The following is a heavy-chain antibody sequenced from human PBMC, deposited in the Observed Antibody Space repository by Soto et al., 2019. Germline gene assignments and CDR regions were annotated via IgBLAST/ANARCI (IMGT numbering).Heavy chain of an antibody. D-gene: IGHD3-9*01. J-gene: IGHJ4*02. V-gene: IGHV1-69*13. CDR3: ARDYRHYDILTGYYIPYYFDY. Sequence: SVKVSCKASGGTFSSYAISWVRQAPGQGLEWMGGIIPIFGTANYAQKFQGRVTITADESTSTAYMELSSLRSEDTAVYYCARDYRHYDILTGYYIPYYFDYWGQGT. CDR2: IIPIFGTA. CDR1: GGTFSSYA.